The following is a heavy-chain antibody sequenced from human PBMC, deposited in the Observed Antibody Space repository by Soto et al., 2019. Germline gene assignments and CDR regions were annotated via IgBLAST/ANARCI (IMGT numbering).Heavy chain of an antibody. CDR3: ATGGSGWPR. D-gene: IGHD6-19*01. CDR1: GYTFTSYA. CDR2: ITPFNGNT. Sequence: ASVKVSCKASGYTFTSYAMHWVRQAPGQALEWMGWITPFNGNTNYAQKFQDRVTITRDRSMSTAYMELSSLRSEDTAMYYCATGGSGWPRWGQGTLVTVSS. V-gene: IGHV1-45*02. J-gene: IGHJ4*02.